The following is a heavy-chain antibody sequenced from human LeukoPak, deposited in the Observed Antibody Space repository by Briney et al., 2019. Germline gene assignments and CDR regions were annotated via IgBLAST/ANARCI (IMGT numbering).Heavy chain of an antibody. V-gene: IGHV3-66*01. Sequence: GGSLRLSCAASGFTVSNNYMSWVRQAPGKGLEWVSVIYSGGSTYYADSVKGRFTISRDNSKNTPYLQMNSLRAEDTAVYYCARDLYSSGWYRDYWGQGTLVTVSS. D-gene: IGHD6-19*01. CDR3: ARDLYSSGWYRDY. CDR2: IYSGGST. CDR1: GFTVSNNY. J-gene: IGHJ4*02.